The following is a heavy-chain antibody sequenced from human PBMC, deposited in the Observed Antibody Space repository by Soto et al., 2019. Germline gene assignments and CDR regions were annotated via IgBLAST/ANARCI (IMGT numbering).Heavy chain of an antibody. D-gene: IGHD6-6*01. CDR1: GFIFANYW. J-gene: IGHJ2*01. CDR3: ASSTVVARSYWYFDF. CDR2: IKQDGNER. V-gene: IGHV3-7*01. Sequence: GGPMMVCCASAGFIFANYWRTWVSKIQGKGLEWVANIKQDGNERHYVDSVKGRFTISRDNARNLLYLQLNSLTPEDTALYYCASSTVVARSYWYFDFWGRGTMVYVS.